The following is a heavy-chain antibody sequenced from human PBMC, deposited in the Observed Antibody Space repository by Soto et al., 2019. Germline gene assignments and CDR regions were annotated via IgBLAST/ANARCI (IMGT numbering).Heavy chain of an antibody. CDR3: AHRQWPGYFDY. CDR2: TYWDEDK. D-gene: IGHD2-8*01. J-gene: IGHJ4*02. CDR1: GFSPSTSGVG. V-gene: IGHV2-5*02. Sequence: QITLKESGPTLVKPTQTLTLTCTFSGFSPSTSGVGVGWIRQPPGKALEWLALTYWDEDKRYSPSPKSRLTSTKDTSKNQVVLTRTSMDPVDTATYFCAHRQWPGYFDYWGQGTLVTVSS.